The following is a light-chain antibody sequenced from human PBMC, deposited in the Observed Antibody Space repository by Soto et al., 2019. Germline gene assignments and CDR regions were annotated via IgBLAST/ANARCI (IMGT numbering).Light chain of an antibody. CDR3: QQYNSWPPYT. Sequence: EIVMTQSPATLSVSPGERATLFCRASQSVRSNLAWYQQKPGQAPRLLIYGASTRATGTPARFSGSGSGTEFTLTISSLQSEDFAVYYCQQYNSWPPYTFGQGTKVDI. CDR1: QSVRSN. CDR2: GAS. V-gene: IGKV3-15*01. J-gene: IGKJ2*01.